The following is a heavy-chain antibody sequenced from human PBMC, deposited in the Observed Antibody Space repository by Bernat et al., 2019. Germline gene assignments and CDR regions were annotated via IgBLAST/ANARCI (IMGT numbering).Heavy chain of an antibody. V-gene: IGHV3-23*04. J-gene: IGHJ4*02. CDR2: ITGSGGGT. CDR1: GFTFSTSA. CDR3: AKGTVTTPQVYDS. Sequence: VQLVESGGGVVQPGRSLRLSCAASGFTFSTSAMGWVRQAPGKGLEWVSSITGSGGGTYYADSVKGRFTISRDNSLNTLYLQMSSLRADDTALYYCAKGTVTTPQVYDSWGQGTLVTVSS. D-gene: IGHD4-11*01.